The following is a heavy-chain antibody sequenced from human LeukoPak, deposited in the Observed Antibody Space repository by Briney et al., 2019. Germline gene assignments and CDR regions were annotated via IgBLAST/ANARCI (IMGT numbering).Heavy chain of an antibody. CDR1: GFTFSSYV. V-gene: IGHV3-23*01. Sequence: GGSLRLSCAASGFTFSSYVMRWVRQAPGKGLEWVSGISGSGGTTYYADSVKGRFTISRDNSKNTLYLQMNSLRAEDTAVYYCAKGYDNSGSHYYYYGMDVWGQGTTVTVSS. CDR3: AKGYDNSGSHYYYYGMDV. J-gene: IGHJ6*02. D-gene: IGHD3-22*01. CDR2: ISGSGGTT.